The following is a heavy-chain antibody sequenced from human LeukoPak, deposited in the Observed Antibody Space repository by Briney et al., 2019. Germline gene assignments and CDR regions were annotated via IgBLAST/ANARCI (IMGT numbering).Heavy chain of an antibody. Sequence: GGSLRPSCAASGFTFSSYWMSWVRQAPGKGLEWVANIKQDGSEKYYVDSVKGRFTISRDNAKNSLYLQMNSLRAEDTAVYYCARVGCSGGSCYSGRGPFDPWGQGTLVTVSS. D-gene: IGHD2-15*01. J-gene: IGHJ5*02. CDR3: ARVGCSGGSCYSGRGPFDP. CDR2: IKQDGSEK. CDR1: GFTFSSYW. V-gene: IGHV3-7*01.